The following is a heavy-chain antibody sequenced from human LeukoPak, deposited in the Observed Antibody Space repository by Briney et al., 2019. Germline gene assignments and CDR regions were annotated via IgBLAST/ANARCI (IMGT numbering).Heavy chain of an antibody. J-gene: IGHJ3*02. V-gene: IGHV3-7*01. D-gene: IGHD4-11*01. CDR2: IKQDGSEK. Sequence: PGGSLRLSCAASGFTFSSYWMSWVHQAPGKGLEWVANIKQDGSEKYYVDSVKGRFTISRDNAKNSLYLQMNSLRAEDTAVYYCARDPYRMLATVTTGVAFDIWGQGTMVTVSS. CDR3: ARDPYRMLATVTTGVAFDI. CDR1: GFTFSSYW.